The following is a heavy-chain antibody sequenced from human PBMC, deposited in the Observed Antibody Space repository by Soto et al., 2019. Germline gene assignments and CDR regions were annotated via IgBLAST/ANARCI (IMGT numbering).Heavy chain of an antibody. CDR3: ARDTGDYGPPYYYYGMDV. V-gene: IGHV1-69*01. CDR1: GGTFSSYA. D-gene: IGHD4-17*01. Sequence: QVQLVQSGAEVKKPGSSVKVSCKASGGTFSSYAISWVQQAPGQGLEWMGGIIPIFGTANYAQKFQGRVTITADESTSTAYMELSSLRSEDTAVYYCARDTGDYGPPYYYYGMDVWGQGTTVTVSS. J-gene: IGHJ6*02. CDR2: IIPIFGTA.